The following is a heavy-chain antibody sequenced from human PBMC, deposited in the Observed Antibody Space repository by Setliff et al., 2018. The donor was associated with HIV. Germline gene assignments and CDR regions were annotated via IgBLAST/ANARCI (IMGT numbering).Heavy chain of an antibody. CDR1: GDSISTSNSY. D-gene: IGHD3-16*02. CDR2: LYYGGST. V-gene: IGHV4-39*01. J-gene: IGHJ3*02. Sequence: SATLSLTCTVSGDSISTSNSYWGWVRQPPGKGLEWIGSLYYGGSTYYNPSLKSRVTISVDTSKNHFSLKLSSVTAADTAVYYCARHQVIPTVIGAFDIWGQGTVVTVSS. CDR3: ARHQVIPTVIGAFDI.